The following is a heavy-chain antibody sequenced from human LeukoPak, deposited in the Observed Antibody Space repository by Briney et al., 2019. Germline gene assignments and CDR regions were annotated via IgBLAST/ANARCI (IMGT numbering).Heavy chain of an antibody. Sequence: GGSLILCCSASVFTFDDYVMHSVRQAPGKGLEWVYLIRWDGGSSYYADSVRGRFTISRDNSKQSLDLQMNSLRPEDTVLYDCAKGGLYSGYDFGLDFDYWGQGTLVTVSS. CDR2: IRWDGGSS. D-gene: IGHD5-12*01. J-gene: IGHJ4*02. CDR1: VFTFDDYV. V-gene: IGHV3-43D*03. CDR3: AKGGLYSGYDFGLDFDY.